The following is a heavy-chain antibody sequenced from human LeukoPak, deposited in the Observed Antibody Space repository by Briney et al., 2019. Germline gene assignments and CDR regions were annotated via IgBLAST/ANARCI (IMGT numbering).Heavy chain of an antibody. V-gene: IGHV4-4*09. CDR3: ARRGGTGASFSGFDY. J-gene: IGHJ4*02. CDR2: ISASGST. D-gene: IGHD1-1*01. CDR1: GGSISRPF. Sequence: KASETLSLTCTVSGGSISRPFWSWVRQPPGKELEWIGYISASGSTTYNPSLKSRLTISIHTSQNQFSLNLSSVTAADTAVYYCARRGGTGASFSGFDYWGQGTLVTVSS.